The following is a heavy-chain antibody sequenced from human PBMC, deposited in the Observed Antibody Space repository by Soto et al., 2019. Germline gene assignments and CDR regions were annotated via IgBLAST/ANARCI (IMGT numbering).Heavy chain of an antibody. CDR3: AKLPDPMVRGVINAFDI. CDR1: GFTFSSYA. CDR2: ISGSGGST. D-gene: IGHD3-10*01. Sequence: GGSLRLSCAASGFTFSSYAMSWVRQAPGKGLEWVSAISGSGGSTYYADSVKGRFTISRDNSKNTLYLQMNSLRAEDTAVYYCAKLPDPMVRGVINAFDIWGQGTMVT. V-gene: IGHV3-23*01. J-gene: IGHJ3*02.